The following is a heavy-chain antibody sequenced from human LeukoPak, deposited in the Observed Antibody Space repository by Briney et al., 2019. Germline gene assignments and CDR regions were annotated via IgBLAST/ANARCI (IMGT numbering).Heavy chain of an antibody. J-gene: IGHJ4*02. CDR1: GYTFTSYG. CDR2: MSPNSGDT. V-gene: IGHV1-8*02. D-gene: IGHD7-27*01. Sequence: ASVKVSCKASGYTFTSYGISWVRQAPGQGPEWMGWMSPNSGDTGYAQKFQDRVTMTRNTSISTAYMELSSLRSDDTAVYYCARGPPNWGYDYWGPGTLVTVSS. CDR3: ARGPPNWGYDY.